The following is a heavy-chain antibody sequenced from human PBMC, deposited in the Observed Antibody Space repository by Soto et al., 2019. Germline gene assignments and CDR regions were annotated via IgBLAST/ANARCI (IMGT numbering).Heavy chain of an antibody. Sequence: GGSLRLSCAASGFTFSSYGMSWVRQAPGKGLEWVSAISGSGVSTYYADSVKGRFTISRDNSKNTLYLQMNSLRAEDTAVYYCAKTLTIKDIVVVALDYWGQVPMITV. CDR2: ISGSGVST. D-gene: IGHD2-15*01. CDR3: AKTLTIKDIVVVALDY. V-gene: IGHV3-23*01. CDR1: GFTFSSYG. J-gene: IGHJ4*02.